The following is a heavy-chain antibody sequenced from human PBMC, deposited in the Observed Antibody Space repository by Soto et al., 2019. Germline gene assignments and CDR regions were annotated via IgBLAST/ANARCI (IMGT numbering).Heavy chain of an antibody. CDR3: ARARRHYDWLFGFDP. Sequence: PETLTLRCTVPGSSMRRSYWSGIRRPPGTGLGWMGYIYYSGSTNYNPSLKRRVTISVDTSKNQFSLKLSSVTAADTAVYYCARARRHYDWLFGFDPWGQGTQVTVAS. CDR1: GSSMRRSY. D-gene: IGHD3-9*01. J-gene: IGHJ5*02. V-gene: IGHV4-59*01. CDR2: IYYSGST.